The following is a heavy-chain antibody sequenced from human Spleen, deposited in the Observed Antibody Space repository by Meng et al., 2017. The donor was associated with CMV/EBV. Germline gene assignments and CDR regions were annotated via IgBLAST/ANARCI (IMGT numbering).Heavy chain of an antibody. CDR3: ARNYLRYFSY. J-gene: IGHJ4*02. CDR1: GGSFSGYY. D-gene: IGHD3-9*01. Sequence: QVQLQQGGGGLLKPSETLSLTCAVYGGSFSGYYWSWIRQPPGKGLEWIGEINHSGSTNYNPSLKSRVTISVDTSKNQFSLKLSSVTAADTAVYYCARNYLRYFSYWGQGTLVTVSS. CDR2: INHSGST. V-gene: IGHV4-34*01.